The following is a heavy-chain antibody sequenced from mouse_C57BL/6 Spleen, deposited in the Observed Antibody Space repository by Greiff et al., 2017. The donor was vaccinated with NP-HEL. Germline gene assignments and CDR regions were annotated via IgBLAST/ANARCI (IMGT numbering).Heavy chain of an antibody. J-gene: IGHJ4*01. Sequence: QVQLQQSGAELVKPGASVKLSCKASGYTFTEYTIHWVKQRSGQGLEWIGWFYPGSGSITYNEKLKDKATLTADKSSSTVYMELSRLTSEDSAVYFCARHETDGNYEDYYAMDYWGQGTSVTVSS. D-gene: IGHD2-1*01. CDR2: FYPGSGSI. CDR3: ARHETDGNYEDYYAMDY. CDR1: GYTFTEYT. V-gene: IGHV1-62-2*01.